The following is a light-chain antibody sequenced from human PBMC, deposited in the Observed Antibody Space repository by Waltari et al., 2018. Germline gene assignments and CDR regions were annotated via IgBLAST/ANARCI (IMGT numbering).Light chain of an antibody. CDR2: DVT. V-gene: IGLV2-14*03. J-gene: IGLJ3*02. CDR3: FSYRRSSTWV. Sequence: QSALTQPASVSGSPGQSITISCPGTSSDVGGYYYVSWSQQHPGKAPKLLIYDVTKRPSGVSNRFSGSKSANTASLTSSGLQAEDEADYYCFSYRRSSTWVFGEGTKLTVL. CDR1: SSDVGGYYY.